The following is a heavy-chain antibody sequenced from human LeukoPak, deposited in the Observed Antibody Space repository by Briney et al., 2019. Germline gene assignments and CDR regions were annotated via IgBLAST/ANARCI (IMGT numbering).Heavy chain of an antibody. D-gene: IGHD6-6*01. CDR2: ISGSGGST. CDR1: GFIFSSYA. J-gene: IGHJ6*03. V-gene: IGHV3-23*01. CDR3: AKDLAARPPYYYYYYMDV. Sequence: GGSLRLFCAASGFIFSSYAMSWLRQAPGKALEWVSAISGSGGSTYYAEAVKGRFTISRDNSKNTLYLQMNSLRAEDTAVYYCAKDLAARPPYYYYYYMDVWGKGTTVTVSS.